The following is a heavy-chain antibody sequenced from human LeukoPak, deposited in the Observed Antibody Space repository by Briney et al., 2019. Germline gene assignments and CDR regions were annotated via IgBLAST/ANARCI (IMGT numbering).Heavy chain of an antibody. CDR2: IYYSGST. CDR3: PRPPRWPFDI. J-gene: IGHJ3*02. V-gene: IGHV4-39*01. D-gene: IGHD4-23*01. Sequence: PSETLSLTCTVSGGSISSSSYYWGWIRQPPGKGLEWIGSIYYSGSTYYNPSLKSRVTISVDTSKNQFSLKLSSVTAADTAVYSWPRPPRWPFDIWGQGKMVTVSS. CDR1: GGSISSSSYY.